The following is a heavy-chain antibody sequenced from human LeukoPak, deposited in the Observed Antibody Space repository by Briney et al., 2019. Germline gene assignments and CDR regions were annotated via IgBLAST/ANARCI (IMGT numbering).Heavy chain of an antibody. V-gene: IGHV4-59*01. D-gene: IGHD3-22*01. Sequence: SETLSLTCTVSGGSISSYYWSWIRQPPGKGLEWIGYIYYSGSTNYNPSLKSRVTISVDTYKNQFSLKLSSVTAADTAVYYCARAYYYESSGYYRADAFDIWGQGTMVTVSS. CDR2: IYYSGST. CDR3: ARAYYYESSGYYRADAFDI. J-gene: IGHJ3*02. CDR1: GGSISSYY.